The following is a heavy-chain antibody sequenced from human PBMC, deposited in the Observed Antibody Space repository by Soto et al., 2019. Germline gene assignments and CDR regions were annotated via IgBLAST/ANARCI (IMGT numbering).Heavy chain of an antibody. CDR2: ITSDGGNT. V-gene: IGHV3-30*03. CDR1: GITLSNYG. Sequence: QVQLVESGGGVALPGRSLRLSCAASGITLSNYGMHWVRQAPGKGLEWLAVITSDGGNTCYADSVKGRLTISRDNSKSTLYLYMDSVRTEDTAVYFCAAEGRGDNSGGHHAYYGTDIWGQGTTFT. D-gene: IGHD5-12*01. CDR3: AAEGRGDNSGGHHAYYGTDI. J-gene: IGHJ6*02.